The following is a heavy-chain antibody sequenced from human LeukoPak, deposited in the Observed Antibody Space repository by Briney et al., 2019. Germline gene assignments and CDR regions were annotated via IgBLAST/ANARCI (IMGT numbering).Heavy chain of an antibody. J-gene: IGHJ4*02. CDR2: ISGSGGST. Sequence: PGGSLRLSCAASGFTFSSYAMSWVRQAPGKGLEWVSAISGSGGSTYYADSVKGRFTISRDNSKNTLYLQMNSLRAEDTAVYYCAKMNARYCSGGSCYFSYFYYWGQGTLVTVSS. CDR1: GFTFSSYA. D-gene: IGHD2-15*01. CDR3: AKMNARYCSGGSCYFSYFYY. V-gene: IGHV3-23*01.